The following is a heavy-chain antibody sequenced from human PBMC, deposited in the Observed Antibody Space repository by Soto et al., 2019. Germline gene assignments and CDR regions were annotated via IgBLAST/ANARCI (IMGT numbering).Heavy chain of an antibody. Sequence: ASVKVSCKASGYMVTHYVIHWVRQAPGQRLEWMGWIGAGDGKTYYSQNFQGRVTITKDTSASTVYMELSSLISEDTAVYYCVRDYASDTGVHLDFWGQGTLVTVSS. D-gene: IGHD2-8*02. CDR1: GYMVTHYV. V-gene: IGHV1-3*01. CDR2: IGAGDGKT. J-gene: IGHJ4*02. CDR3: VRDYASDTGVHLDF.